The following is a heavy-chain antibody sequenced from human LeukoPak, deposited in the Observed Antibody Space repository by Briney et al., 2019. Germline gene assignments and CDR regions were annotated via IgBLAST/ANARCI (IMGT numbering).Heavy chain of an antibody. Sequence: ASVNVSCKASVYTFTSYGISWVRPAPGQGLEWMGWISAYNGNTNYAQKLQGRVTITTDTSTSTAYMELRSLRSDDTAVYYCARDWRHCSGGSCYSAAPYYFDYWGQGTLVTVSS. V-gene: IGHV1-18*01. CDR3: ARDWRHCSGGSCYSAAPYYFDY. CDR1: VYTFTSYG. D-gene: IGHD2-15*01. CDR2: ISAYNGNT. J-gene: IGHJ4*02.